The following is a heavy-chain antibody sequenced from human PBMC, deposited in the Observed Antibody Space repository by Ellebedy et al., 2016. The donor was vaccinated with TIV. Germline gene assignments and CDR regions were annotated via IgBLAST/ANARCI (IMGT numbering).Heavy chain of an antibody. CDR2: INPNTGNP. D-gene: IGHD5-18*01. V-gene: IGHV7-4-1*02. CDR3: ARDSLSSTALGY. J-gene: IGHJ4*02. CDR1: GYTFTSHA. Sequence: ASVKVSCKSSGYTFTSHAMNWVRQAPGQGPEWMGWINPNTGNPAYAQGFTGRFVFSLDTSVSTAYLQITSLKAEDTAVYFCARDSLSSTALGYWGQGTLVTVSS.